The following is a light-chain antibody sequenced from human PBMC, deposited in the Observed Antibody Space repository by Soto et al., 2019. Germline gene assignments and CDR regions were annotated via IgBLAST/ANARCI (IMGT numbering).Light chain of an antibody. CDR2: GTS. V-gene: IGKV3-20*01. J-gene: IGKJ5*01. CDR3: QQYGNSPIT. Sequence: EIVMTQSPAILSLSPGETATLSCRASQSVTTKLAWYQQRPGQTPRLLIYGTSSRATGIPDRFSGSGSGTDFTLTISRLEPEDFAVYYCQQYGNSPITFGQGTRLEIK. CDR1: QSVTTK.